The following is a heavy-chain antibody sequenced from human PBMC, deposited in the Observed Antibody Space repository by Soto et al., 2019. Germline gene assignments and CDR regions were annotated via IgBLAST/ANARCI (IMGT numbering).Heavy chain of an antibody. CDR3: AKDPTSYDSSAQFDS. D-gene: IGHD3-22*01. CDR2: ISSSSSTI. J-gene: IGHJ4*02. V-gene: IGHV3-48*02. CDR1: GFTFSSYS. Sequence: GGSLRLFCAASGFTFSSYSMNWVRQAPGKGLEWVSYISSSSSTIYYADSAKGRFTISRDNAKNSLYLQMNSLRDEDTAVYYCAKDPTSYDSSAQFDSWGQGTLVTVSS.